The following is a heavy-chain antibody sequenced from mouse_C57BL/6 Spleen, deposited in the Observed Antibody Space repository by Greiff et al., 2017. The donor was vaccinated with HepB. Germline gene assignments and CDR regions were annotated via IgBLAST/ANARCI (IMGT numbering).Heavy chain of an antibody. J-gene: IGHJ4*01. CDR1: GFTFSDYG. V-gene: IGHV5-17*01. CDR3: ARGVLRDYYSMDD. D-gene: IGHD1-1*01. Sequence: EVMLVESGGGLVKPGGSLKLSCAASGFTFSDYGMHWVRQAPEKGLEWVAYISSGSSTIYHADTVKGRFTFSRDNAKNTLFLQMTSLRSEDTAMYYCARGVLRDYYSMDDWGQGTSVTVSS. CDR2: ISSGSSTI.